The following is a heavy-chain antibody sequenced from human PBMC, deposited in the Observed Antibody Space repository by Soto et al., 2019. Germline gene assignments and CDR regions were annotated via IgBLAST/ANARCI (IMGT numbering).Heavy chain of an antibody. CDR2: IYNIGST. V-gene: IGHV4-4*07. Sequence: SETLSLTCSVSGVSISSYYWSCIRHPAGKGLEWIGRIYNIGSTNYNPSLKSRVTMSVDTSTIQFSLKLSSVTAADTALYYCARDGPMRGSESFRFQYWGQGALVNVS. CDR1: GVSISSYY. CDR3: ARDGPMRGSESFRFQY. J-gene: IGHJ4*02. D-gene: IGHD3-10*01.